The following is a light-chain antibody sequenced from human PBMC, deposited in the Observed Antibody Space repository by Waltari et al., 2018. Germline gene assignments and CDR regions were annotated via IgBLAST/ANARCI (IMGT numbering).Light chain of an antibody. J-gene: IGLJ3*02. CDR2: ENN. V-gene: IGLV6-57*03. Sequence: NFMLTQSHSVSESPGKTVTISCTRTSGRVSATSMQWYQPRPGSAPTLVIYENNQRPSGVPDRFSGSIDSSSNSAALTISGLKTEDEADYYCQSYDNNIWLFGGGTKLTVL. CDR1: SGRVSATS. CDR3: QSYDNNIWL.